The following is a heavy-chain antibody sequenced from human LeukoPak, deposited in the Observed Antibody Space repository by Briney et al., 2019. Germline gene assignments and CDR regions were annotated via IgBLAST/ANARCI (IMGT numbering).Heavy chain of an antibody. CDR2: INPSGGST. CDR1: GYTFTNYY. J-gene: IGHJ4*02. D-gene: IGHD4-17*01. V-gene: IGHV1-46*01. CDR3: AKDLGSRGDYEGY. Sequence: ASVKVSCKASGYTFTNYYMHWVRQAPGQGLEWMGIINPSGGSTNYAQKFQGRVTMTRDTSTSTVYMELSSLRSEDTAVYYCAKDLGSRGDYEGYGGQGTLVTVSS.